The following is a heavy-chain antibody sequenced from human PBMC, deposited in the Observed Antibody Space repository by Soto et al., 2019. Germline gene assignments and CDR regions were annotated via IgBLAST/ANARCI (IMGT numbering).Heavy chain of an antibody. J-gene: IGHJ4*02. Sequence: QVQLQESGPGLVKPSETLSLTCTVSGGSISSYYWSWIRQPPGKGLEWIGYIYYSGITDYNPSLRSRVTIAGYTSKSRVALKLSSVTAADTAVYYCARGGGVYYFDYWGQGTLVTVSS. V-gene: IGHV4-59*01. CDR2: IYYSGIT. D-gene: IGHD2-8*02. CDR1: GGSISSYY. CDR3: ARGGGVYYFDY.